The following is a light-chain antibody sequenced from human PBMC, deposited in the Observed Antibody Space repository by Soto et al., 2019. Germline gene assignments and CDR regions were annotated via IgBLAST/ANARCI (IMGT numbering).Light chain of an antibody. V-gene: IGLV2-14*01. CDR3: CSYTTSSTLV. CDR2: EVS. J-gene: IGLJ1*01. Sequence: QSALTQPASVSGSPGQSITISCTGTSSDVGGYNYVSWYQQHPGKAPKLMIYEVSNRPSGVSSRFSGSKSGNTASLTISGLQAEDEADYFCCSYTTSSTLVCGTGTKVTVL. CDR1: SSDVGGYNY.